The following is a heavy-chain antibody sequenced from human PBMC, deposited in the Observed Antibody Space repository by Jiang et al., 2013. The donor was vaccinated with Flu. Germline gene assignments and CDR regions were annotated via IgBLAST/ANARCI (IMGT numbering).Heavy chain of an antibody. Sequence: GPGLVKPSQTLSLTCTVSGDSVSSGNYFWSWIRQPAGKGLQWIGRLYTSGYTNYSPSLKGRVTISADTSRNQFSLKLSSVTAADTAVYYCSAEPSRVDAAMDRWGQGTLVTVSS. V-gene: IGHV4-61*02. CDR1: GDSVSSGNYF. CDR3: SAEPSRVDAAMDR. J-gene: IGHJ5*02. CDR2: LYTSGYT. D-gene: IGHD5-18*01.